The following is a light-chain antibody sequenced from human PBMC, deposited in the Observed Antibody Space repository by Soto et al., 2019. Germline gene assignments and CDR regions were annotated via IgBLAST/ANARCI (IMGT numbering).Light chain of an antibody. Sequence: QSVLTQPPSVSGAPGQRVTISCTGSSSNIGADYDVHWYQQLPGTAPKLLIYGNSNRPSRVPDRFSGSKSGTSAPLAITGLQAEDEADYYCQSYDSSLSAVVFGGGTKVTVL. CDR3: QSYDSSLSAVV. J-gene: IGLJ3*02. CDR1: SSNIGADYD. V-gene: IGLV1-40*01. CDR2: GNS.